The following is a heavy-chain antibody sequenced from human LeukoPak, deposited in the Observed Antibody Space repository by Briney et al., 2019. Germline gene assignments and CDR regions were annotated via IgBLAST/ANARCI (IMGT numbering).Heavy chain of an antibody. CDR2: IYYSGST. CDR1: GGSISSGSYY. V-gene: IGHV4-31*03. J-gene: IGHJ2*01. CDR3: ARRAPSAGYFDL. Sequence: SETLSLTCTVSGGSISSGSYYWAWIRQHPGKGLEWIGYIYYSGSTYYNPSLKSRVTVSEDTSKNQFPLKLTSVTAADTAVYYCARRAPSAGYFDLWGRGTLVSVSS.